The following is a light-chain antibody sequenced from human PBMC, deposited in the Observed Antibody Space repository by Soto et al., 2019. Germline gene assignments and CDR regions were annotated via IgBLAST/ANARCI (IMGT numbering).Light chain of an antibody. V-gene: IGKV3-15*01. CDR1: QSVSSN. Sequence: EIVMTQSPATLPVSPGERATLSCRASQSVSSNLAWYQQKPGQAPRLLIYGASTRATGIPARFSGSGSGTEFTLTISSLQSEDFAVYYCQQYNNWPLLFGGGTTVEI. J-gene: IGKJ4*01. CDR3: QQYNNWPLL. CDR2: GAS.